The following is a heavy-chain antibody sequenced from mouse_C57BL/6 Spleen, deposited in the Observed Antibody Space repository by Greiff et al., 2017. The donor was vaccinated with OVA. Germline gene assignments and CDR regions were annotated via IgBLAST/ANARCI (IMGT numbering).Heavy chain of an antibody. D-gene: IGHD2-2*01. Sequence: VKLQQPGAELVRPGSSVKLSCKASGYTFTSYWMHWVKQRPIQGLEWIGNIDPSDSETHYNQKFKDKATLTVDKSSSTAYMQLSSLTSEDAAVYYCARFGYGSSWFAYWGQGTLVTVSA. CDR1: GYTFTSYW. J-gene: IGHJ3*01. CDR3: ARFGYGSSWFAY. CDR2: IDPSDSET. V-gene: IGHV1-52*01.